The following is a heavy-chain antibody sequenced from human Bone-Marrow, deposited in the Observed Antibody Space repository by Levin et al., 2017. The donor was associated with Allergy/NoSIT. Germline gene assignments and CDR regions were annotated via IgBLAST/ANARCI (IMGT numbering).Heavy chain of an antibody. CDR3: ARASNWNSEASGFDP. J-gene: IGHJ5*02. CDR1: GYTFTSYA. V-gene: IGHV1-3*01. CDR2: INAGNGNT. D-gene: IGHD1-1*01. Sequence: GESLKISCKASGYTFTSYAMHWVRQAPGQRLEWMGWINAGNGNTKYSQKFQGRVTITRDTSASTAYMELSSLRSEDTAVYYCARASNWNSEASGFDPWGQGTLVTVSS.